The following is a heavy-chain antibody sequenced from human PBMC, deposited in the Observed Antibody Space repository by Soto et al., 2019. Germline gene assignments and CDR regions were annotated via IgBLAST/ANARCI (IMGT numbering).Heavy chain of an antibody. V-gene: IGHV3-30*18. CDR1: GFTISAYG. D-gene: IGHD4-17*01. J-gene: IGHJ4*02. CDR2: ILHDGSYK. CDR3: AKGDYNTFLDY. Sequence: QVQLVESGGGVVQPGRSLRLSCAASGFTISAYGMHWVRQAPGTGLEWVAVILHDGSYKYYGESVKGRFTISRDNTKNTLYLQMNSVRGDDAAVYYCAKGDYNTFLDYWGQGTLVTVSS.